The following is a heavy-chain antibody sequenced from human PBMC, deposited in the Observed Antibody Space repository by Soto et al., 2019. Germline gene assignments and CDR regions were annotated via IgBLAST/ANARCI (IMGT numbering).Heavy chain of an antibody. Sequence: QVQLVQSGAELKKPGSSVKVSCKASGDTFSFYTINWVRQAPGLGLEWMGRVNPILSMSNYAQKFQGRVTMTADKSTSTAYMTLRSMGSEDTAFYYCATSYGSGYRAVDYWGQGALVTVSS. CDR1: GDTFSFYT. CDR3: ATSYGSGYRAVDY. CDR2: VNPILSMS. V-gene: IGHV1-69*02. D-gene: IGHD3-10*01. J-gene: IGHJ4*02.